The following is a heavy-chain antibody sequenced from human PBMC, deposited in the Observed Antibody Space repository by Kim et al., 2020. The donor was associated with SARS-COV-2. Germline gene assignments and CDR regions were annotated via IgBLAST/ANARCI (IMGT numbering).Heavy chain of an antibody. Sequence: SETLSLTCAVYGGSFSGHYWSWILQPPGKGLEWIGEINHSGSTNYNPSLKSRVTISVDTSKNQFSLKLSSVTAADTAVYYCARVVVGAILPAYYYYGMDVWGQGTTVTVSS. CDR2: INHSGST. V-gene: IGHV4-34*01. CDR1: GGSFSGHY. CDR3: ARVVVGAILPAYYYYGMDV. D-gene: IGHD1-26*01. J-gene: IGHJ6*02.